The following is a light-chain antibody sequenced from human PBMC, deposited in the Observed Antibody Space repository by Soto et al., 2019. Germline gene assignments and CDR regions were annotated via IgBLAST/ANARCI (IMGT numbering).Light chain of an antibody. CDR3: AAWDDSLNGPV. CDR1: RSNIGSNI. Sequence: QSVLTQPPSASGTPGQRVTISCSGGRSNIGSNIVNWYQQVTGTAPKLLIFSTNQRPSGVPARFSGSKSATSASLAISGLQSEDEANYCCAAWDDSLNGPVFGGGTKVTVL. V-gene: IGLV1-44*01. J-gene: IGLJ3*02. CDR2: STN.